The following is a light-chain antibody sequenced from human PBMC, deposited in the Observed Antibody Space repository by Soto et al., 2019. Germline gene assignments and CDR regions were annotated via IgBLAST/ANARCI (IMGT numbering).Light chain of an antibody. J-gene: IGLJ1*01. Sequence: QSVLTQPPSASGTPGQRVTISCSGSSSNIGSNTVNWYQQLPGTAPKLLIYSNNQRPSGVPDRFSGSKSGTSASLAIRGLRSEDEADYYCAAWDDSLNGDYVFGTGTKVTVL. V-gene: IGLV1-44*01. CDR2: SNN. CDR3: AAWDDSLNGDYV. CDR1: SSNIGSNT.